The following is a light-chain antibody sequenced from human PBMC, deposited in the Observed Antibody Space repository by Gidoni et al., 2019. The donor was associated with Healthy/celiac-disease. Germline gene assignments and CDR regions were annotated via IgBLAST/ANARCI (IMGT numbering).Light chain of an antibody. CDR3: QQSYSTRYT. J-gene: IGKJ2*01. Sequence: DIQMTQSPSSLSASVGDRVTITCRASQSISSYLNWYQQKPGKAPKLLIYAASSLQSGAPSTFSGSGSGTDFTLTSSSLQPEDFATYYCQQSYSTRYTFGQGTKLEIK. CDR2: AAS. CDR1: QSISSY. V-gene: IGKV1-39*01.